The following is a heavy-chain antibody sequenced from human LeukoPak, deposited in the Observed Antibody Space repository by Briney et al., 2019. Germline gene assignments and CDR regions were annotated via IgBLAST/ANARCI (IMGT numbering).Heavy chain of an antibody. CDR2: INHSGST. V-gene: IGHV4-34*01. Sequence: SETLSLTCAVYGGSFSGYYWSWIRQPPGKGLEWIGEINHSGSTNYNPSLKSRVTISVDTSKNQFSLKLSSVTAADTAVYYCASADILTGESDYWGQGTLVTVSS. CDR3: ASADILTGESDY. CDR1: GGSFSGYY. J-gene: IGHJ4*02. D-gene: IGHD3-9*01.